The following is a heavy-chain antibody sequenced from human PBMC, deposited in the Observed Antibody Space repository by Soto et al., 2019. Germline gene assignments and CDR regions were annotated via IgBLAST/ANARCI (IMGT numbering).Heavy chain of an antibody. CDR3: ARKWGTYSSASLDY. Sequence: GGSVRLSCAASGFSFTHYTINWVRQAPGKGLEWVAVMSYDGTNEYYADSVKGRSTISRDNSKSTVYLQMNSLTPEDTALYYCARKWGTYSSASLDYWGLGTLVTVSS. V-gene: IGHV3-30*04. J-gene: IGHJ4*02. CDR1: GFSFTHYT. CDR2: MSYDGTNE. D-gene: IGHD6-19*01.